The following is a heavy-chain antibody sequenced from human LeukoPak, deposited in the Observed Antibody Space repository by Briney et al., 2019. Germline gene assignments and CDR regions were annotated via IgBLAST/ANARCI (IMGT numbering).Heavy chain of an antibody. V-gene: IGHV4-39*06. CDR1: GGSISSSYYY. Sequence: SETLSLTCTVSGGSISSSYYYWGWIRQPPGKGLEWIGSIYSSGSTYYNPSLKSRVTFSLDKSKNHFALKLTSVTVADTAIYYCASYDYVWGSLDFWGQGTLVPVSS. CDR2: IYSSGST. CDR3: ASYDYVWGSLDF. J-gene: IGHJ4*02. D-gene: IGHD3-16*01.